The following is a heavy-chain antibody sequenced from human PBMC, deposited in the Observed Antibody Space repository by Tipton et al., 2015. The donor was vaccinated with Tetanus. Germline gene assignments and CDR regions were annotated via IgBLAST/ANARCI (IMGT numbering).Heavy chain of an antibody. V-gene: IGHV4-31*03. CDR3: ARDRGRESYGFGGCIDY. CDR1: GASISSGGYY. D-gene: IGHD3-16*02. J-gene: IGHJ4*02. CDR2: VYYSGSNS. Sequence: TLSLTCSVSGASISSGGYYWSWVRQHPEKGLEWIGYVYYSGSNSYYNPSLKSRVTVSLDTSKNQFFLKLRSVTAADTAVYFCARDRGRESYGFGGCIDYWGQGRLVTVSS.